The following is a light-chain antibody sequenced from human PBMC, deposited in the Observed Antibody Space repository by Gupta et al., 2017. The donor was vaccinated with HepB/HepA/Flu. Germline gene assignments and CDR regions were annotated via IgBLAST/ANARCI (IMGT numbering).Light chain of an antibody. V-gene: IGLV2-14*01. CDR2: DVS. J-gene: IGLJ2*01. CDR3: SSYTSSSTRV. CDR1: SSDVGGYNY. Sequence: QSALTQPASVSGSPGQSITISCTGTSSDVGGYNYVSWYQQHPGKAPKRMMYDVSNRPSGVSNRVSGSKSGNKASLTISGLQAEDEADDYCSSYTSSSTRVFGGGTKLTVL.